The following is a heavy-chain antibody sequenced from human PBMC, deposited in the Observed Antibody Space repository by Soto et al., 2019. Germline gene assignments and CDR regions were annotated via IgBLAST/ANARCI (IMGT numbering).Heavy chain of an antibody. V-gene: IGHV1-3*01. D-gene: IGHD3-3*01. J-gene: IGHJ4*02. CDR2: INAGSGNT. Sequence: QVQLVQSGAEVKKPGASVKVSCKASGYTFTSYAMHWVRQAPGQRLEWMGWINAGSGNTKYSQKFQGRVTITRDTSASTAYMELSSLRSEDTAVYYCERVPFWSGYSDYWGQGTLVTVSS. CDR1: GYTFTSYA. CDR3: ERVPFWSGYSDY.